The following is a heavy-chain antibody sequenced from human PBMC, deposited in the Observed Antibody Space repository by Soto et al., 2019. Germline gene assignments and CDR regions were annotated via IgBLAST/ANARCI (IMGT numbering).Heavy chain of an antibody. CDR3: ARVSIAVAGIAYYFDY. Sequence: QGQLVESGGVVGQPGRSLRLSCAAAGFSFSSCAMHWVRQAPGKGLEWVAVVSHDGSNKYYADSAKGRVTISRDNSINTVYLQMNSLRAEDTAVYYCARVSIAVAGIAYYFDYWGQGTLVTVSS. J-gene: IGHJ4*02. CDR1: GFSFSSCA. D-gene: IGHD6-19*01. CDR2: VSHDGSNK. V-gene: IGHV3-30-3*01.